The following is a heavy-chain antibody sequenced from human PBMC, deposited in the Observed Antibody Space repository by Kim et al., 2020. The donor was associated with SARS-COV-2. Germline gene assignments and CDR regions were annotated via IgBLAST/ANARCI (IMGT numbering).Heavy chain of an antibody. J-gene: IGHJ4*02. CDR1: GFSFGDYA. CDR3: TQSWGGEC. D-gene: IGHD3-10*01. V-gene: IGHV3-49*04. Sequence: GGSLRLSCTASGFSFGDYAMSWVRQAPGKGLEWISLIRGKAYHGTTEYAASVEGRFTISRDDSKSVAYLQMSSLKTEETAVYYCTQSWGGECWGQGTLVTVSS. CDR2: IRGKAYHGTT.